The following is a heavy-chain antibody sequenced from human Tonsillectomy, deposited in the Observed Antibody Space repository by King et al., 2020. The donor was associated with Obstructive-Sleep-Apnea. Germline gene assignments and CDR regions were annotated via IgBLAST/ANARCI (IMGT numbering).Heavy chain of an antibody. CDR1: GFTFDDYA. J-gene: IGHJ6*02. Sequence: VQLVESGGGLVQPGRSLRLSCAASGFTFDDYAMHWGRQAPGKGLEWVSGIGWNSGSVGYTDSVKGRLTISRDNAKNSLYLQMNSLRAEDTALYYCAKGLVQDYYYGMDVWGQGTTVTVSS. CDR3: AKGLVQDYYYGMDV. CDR2: IGWNSGSV. V-gene: IGHV3-9*01. D-gene: IGHD6-19*01.